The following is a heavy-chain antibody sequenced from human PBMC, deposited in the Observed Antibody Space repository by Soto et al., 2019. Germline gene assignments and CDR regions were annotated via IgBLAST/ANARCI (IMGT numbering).Heavy chain of an antibody. J-gene: IGHJ4*02. CDR1: GFTFSSYS. CDR3: AREFYDSSGYYYPRIDY. CDR2: ISSGSSTI. Sequence: EVQLVESGGGLVQPGGSLRLSCAASGFTFSSYSMNWVRQAPGKGLEWVSYISSGSSTIYYADSVKGRFTISRDNAKNSLYLQMNSLRDEDTAVYYCAREFYDSSGYYYPRIDYWGQGTLVTVSS. V-gene: IGHV3-48*02. D-gene: IGHD3-22*01.